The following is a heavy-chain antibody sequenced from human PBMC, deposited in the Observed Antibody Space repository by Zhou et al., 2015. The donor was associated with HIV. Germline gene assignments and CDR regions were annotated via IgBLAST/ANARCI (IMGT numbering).Heavy chain of an antibody. CDR3: ARESTVPI. D-gene: IGHD4-17*01. Sequence: QVQLVQSGAEVKKPGASVKVSCKASGYTFTNYYMHWVRQAPGQGLEWMGIINPTGGSTSYSQKFQGRVTMTRDTSTSTAYMELSSLRSEDTAVYYCARESTVPIWGQGTMVTVSS. V-gene: IGHV1-46*01. J-gene: IGHJ3*02. CDR1: GYTFTNYY. CDR2: INPTGGST.